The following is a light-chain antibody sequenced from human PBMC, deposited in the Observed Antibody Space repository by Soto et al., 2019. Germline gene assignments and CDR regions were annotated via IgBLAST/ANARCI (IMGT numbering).Light chain of an antibody. CDR2: GNS. V-gene: IGLV1-40*01. Sequence: QSGLAEPPSGSGAPGPRVTISCTGSSSKIGAGYDVHWYQQLPGTAPKVLIYGNSNRPSGVPDRFSGSKSGTSASLAITGLQAEEEADYYCQSYDSSLSGYVFGPGTKVTVL. CDR1: SSKIGAGYD. J-gene: IGLJ1*01. CDR3: QSYDSSLSGYV.